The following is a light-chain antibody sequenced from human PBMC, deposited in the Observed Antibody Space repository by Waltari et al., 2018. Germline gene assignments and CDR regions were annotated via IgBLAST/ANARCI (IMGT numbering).Light chain of an antibody. Sequence: DIQMTQAPSSLSASAGDRVTITCQASHDINKNVNWFQQKPGEAPKVLIFDASNLRTGVPLRFSGSGSGTHFTFTIASLQPEDVATYYCQQYRAVPLTFGGGTKVEIK. J-gene: IGKJ4*01. CDR3: QQYRAVPLT. CDR2: DAS. CDR1: HDINKN. V-gene: IGKV1-33*01.